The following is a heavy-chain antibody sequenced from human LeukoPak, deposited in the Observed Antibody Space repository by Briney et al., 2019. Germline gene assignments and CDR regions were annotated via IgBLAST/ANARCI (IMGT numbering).Heavy chain of an antibody. J-gene: IGHJ4*02. Sequence: SGTLSHTCAVYGGSFSGYYWCWIRQPPGKGLERMGEINHSGSTNYNLSLKSRVTISVDTTTNKSHLELSSVTAADTAVYYCARGTKIELWLNFDYWGQGTLVTVSS. D-gene: IGHD5-18*01. CDR1: GGSFSGYY. CDR2: INHSGST. V-gene: IGHV4-34*01. CDR3: ARGTKIELWLNFDY.